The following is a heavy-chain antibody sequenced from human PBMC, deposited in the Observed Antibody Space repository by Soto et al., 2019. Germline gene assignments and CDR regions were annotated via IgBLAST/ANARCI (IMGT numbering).Heavy chain of an antibody. CDR2: IFWSDDK. Sequence: QITLEESGPTLLKPTQTLTLTCTFSGFSLTTDGVAVAWARQSPGKAPEWLAVIFWSDDKRFNPSLSSRLTITKDTSKSQVFLTLTRVDPVDAATYFGANLSCDRRTCSVASWGPGTLVNAAS. D-gene: IGHD2-21*01. J-gene: IGHJ5*02. CDR3: ANLSCDRRTCSVAS. V-gene: IGHV2-5*01. CDR1: GFSLTTDGVA.